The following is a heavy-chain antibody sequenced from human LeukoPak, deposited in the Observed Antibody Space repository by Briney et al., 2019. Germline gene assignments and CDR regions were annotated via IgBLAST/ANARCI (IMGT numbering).Heavy chain of an antibody. Sequence: GASVKGSCKASGGTLSSYAISWGGQAPGQRLEWMGRIIPILGIANYAQKFQGRVTITADKSTSTAYMELSSLRSEDTAVYYCARDRYCSGGSCSMGWFDPWGQGTLVTVSS. V-gene: IGHV1-69*04. J-gene: IGHJ5*02. D-gene: IGHD2-15*01. CDR2: IIPILGIA. CDR3: ARDRYCSGGSCSMGWFDP. CDR1: GGTLSSYA.